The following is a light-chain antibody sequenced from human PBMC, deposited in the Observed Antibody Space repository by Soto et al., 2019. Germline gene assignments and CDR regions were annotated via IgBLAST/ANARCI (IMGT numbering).Light chain of an antibody. CDR3: QQYSNWPET. J-gene: IGKJ1*01. CDR2: YAS. CDR1: QSVSSN. Sequence: EIVMTQSPATLSVSPGERATLSCRASQSVSSNLAWYQQKVGQAPRLLIYYASTRATGVPARFSGSGSGTEFTLTISSLQSEDFAVYYCQQYSNWPETFGQGTKVDIK. V-gene: IGKV3-15*01.